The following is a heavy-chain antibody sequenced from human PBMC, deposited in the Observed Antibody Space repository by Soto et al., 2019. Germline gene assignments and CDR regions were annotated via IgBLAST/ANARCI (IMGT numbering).Heavy chain of an antibody. J-gene: IGHJ6*03. V-gene: IGHV1-2*04. CDR1: GYTFTGYY. CDR3: ARELMVRGVMSYYYYMDV. CDR2: INPNSGGT. Sequence: ASVKVSCKASGYTFTGYYMHWVRQAPGQGLEWMGWINPNSGGTNYAQKFQGWVTMTRDTSISTAYMELSRLRSDDTAVYYCARELMVRGVMSYYYYMDVWGKVNTVPVS. D-gene: IGHD3-10*01.